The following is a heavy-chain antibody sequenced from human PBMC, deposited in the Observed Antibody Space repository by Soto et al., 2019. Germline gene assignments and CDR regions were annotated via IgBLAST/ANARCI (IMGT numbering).Heavy chain of an antibody. Sequence: GGSLRLSCAASGFTFNNYGMHWVRQAPGKGLEWVAVISDDGSNKYYADSLKGRFTISRDNSKNTLYLQMTSLRAEDTAMYYCAKAGITVAGTVGWFDPWGLGTLVTVSS. CDR2: ISDDGSNK. CDR3: AKAGITVAGTVGWFDP. V-gene: IGHV3-30*18. D-gene: IGHD6-19*01. J-gene: IGHJ5*02. CDR1: GFTFNNYG.